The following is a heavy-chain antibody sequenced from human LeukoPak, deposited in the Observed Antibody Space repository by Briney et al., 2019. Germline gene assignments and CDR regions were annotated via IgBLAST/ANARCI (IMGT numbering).Heavy chain of an antibody. V-gene: IGHV3-21*01. Sequence: GGSLRLSCAASGFTFSSYSMNWVRQAPGKGLEWVSSISSSSSYIYYADSVKGRFTISRDNAKNSLYLQMNSLRAEDTAVYYCARDDGRTVDYGMDVWDQGTTVTVSS. J-gene: IGHJ6*02. CDR1: GFTFSSYS. CDR2: ISSSSSYI. CDR3: ARDDGRTVDYGMDV. D-gene: IGHD4-17*01.